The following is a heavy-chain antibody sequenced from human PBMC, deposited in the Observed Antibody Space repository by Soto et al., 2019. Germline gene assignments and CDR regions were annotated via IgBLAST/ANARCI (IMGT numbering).Heavy chain of an antibody. CDR2: IYHSRST. CDR1: GGSISSSNW. D-gene: IGHD6-13*01. J-gene: IGHJ6*02. V-gene: IGHV4-4*02. CDR3: ARTSRIAAAGKVDGYYGMDV. Sequence: QVQLQESGPGLVKPSGTLSLTCAVSGGSISSSNWWSWVRQPPGKGLEWIGEIYHSRSTNYNPSLKSRVTISVDKSKNQCSLKLSSVTAADTAVYSCARTSRIAAAGKVDGYYGMDVWGQGTTVTVSS.